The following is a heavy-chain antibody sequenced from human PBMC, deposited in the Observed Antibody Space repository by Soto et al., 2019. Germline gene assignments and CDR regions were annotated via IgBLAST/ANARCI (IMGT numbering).Heavy chain of an antibody. CDR3: AVLAVAAQRYAFDI. V-gene: IGHV1-69*06. Sequence: SVKVSCKASGGTFSSYAISWVRQAPGQGLEWMGGIIPIFGTANYAQKFQGRVTITADKSTSTAYMELSSLRSEDTAVYYCAVLAVAAQRYAFDIWGQGTMVTVSS. CDR2: IIPIFGTA. D-gene: IGHD6-19*01. CDR1: GGTFSSYA. J-gene: IGHJ3*02.